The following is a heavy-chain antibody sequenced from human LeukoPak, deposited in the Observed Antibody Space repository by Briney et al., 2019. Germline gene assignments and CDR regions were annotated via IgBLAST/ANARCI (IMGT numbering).Heavy chain of an antibody. J-gene: IGHJ6*02. D-gene: IGHD2-21*02. Sequence: VASVKVSCKASGYTFTSYYMHWVRQAPGQGLEWMGIINPSGGSTSYAQKFQGRVTMTRDTSTSTVYMELSSLRSEDTAVYYCATQNCGGDCWGLYGMDVWGQGTTVTVSS. CDR1: GYTFTSYY. V-gene: IGHV1-46*01. CDR2: INPSGGST. CDR3: ATQNCGGDCWGLYGMDV.